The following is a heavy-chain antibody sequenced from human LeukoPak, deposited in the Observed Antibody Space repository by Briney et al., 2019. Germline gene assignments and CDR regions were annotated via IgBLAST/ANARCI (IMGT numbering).Heavy chain of an antibody. CDR1: GGSISSYC. J-gene: IGHJ5*02. Sequence: PSETLSLTCTVSGGSISSYCWSWVRQPPGKGLGWIGYIYTSGRIDYNPSLKSRVTMSVDTSKNQLSMELRFLTAADTAVYYCATSYDAKTAPYDLWGQGTLVTVSS. D-gene: IGHD3-3*01. CDR2: IYTSGRI. CDR3: ATSYDAKTAPYDL. V-gene: IGHV4-4*09.